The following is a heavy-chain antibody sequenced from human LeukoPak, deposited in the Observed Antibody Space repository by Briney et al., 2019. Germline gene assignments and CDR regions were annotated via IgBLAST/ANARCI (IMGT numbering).Heavy chain of an antibody. CDR1: GYTFTGYY. J-gene: IGHJ4*02. D-gene: IGHD3-9*01. V-gene: IGHV1-18*04. CDR3: ARVRARTNYDILTGYYDY. Sequence: GASVKVSCKASGYTFTGYYMHWVRQAPGQGLEWMGWISAYNGNTNYAQKLQGRVTMTTDTSTSTAYMELRSLRSDDTAVYYCARVRARTNYDILTGYYDYWGQGTLVTVSS. CDR2: ISAYNGNT.